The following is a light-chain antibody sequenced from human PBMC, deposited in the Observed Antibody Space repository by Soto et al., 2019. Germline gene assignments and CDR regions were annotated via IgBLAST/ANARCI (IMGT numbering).Light chain of an antibody. CDR2: DAA. Sequence: DIQMTQSPSTLSAFVGDRVTITCRASQTIGSWLAWYQQKPGKAPKLLIYDAATLESGVPSRFSGSVSGTEFTLIISSLQAEDVAVYYCQQYYSTPLTFGGGTKVDIK. CDR3: QQYYSTPLT. V-gene: IGKV1-5*01. J-gene: IGKJ4*01. CDR1: QTIGSW.